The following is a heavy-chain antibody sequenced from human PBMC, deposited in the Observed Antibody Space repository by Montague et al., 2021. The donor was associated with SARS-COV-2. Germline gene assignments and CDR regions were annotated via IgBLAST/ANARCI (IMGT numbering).Heavy chain of an antibody. Sequence: CAIPGDSVSSYSAAWNWIRQSPSIGLEWLGRTYYRSKWYNDYALSVKSRITINPDTSKNHFSLQLNSVTPEDTAIYYCARGVYYDGSGYYSFDYWGQGTLVTVSS. CDR2: TYYRSKWYN. V-gene: IGHV6-1*01. D-gene: IGHD3-22*01. CDR1: GDSVSSYSAA. CDR3: ARGVYYDGSGYYSFDY. J-gene: IGHJ4*02.